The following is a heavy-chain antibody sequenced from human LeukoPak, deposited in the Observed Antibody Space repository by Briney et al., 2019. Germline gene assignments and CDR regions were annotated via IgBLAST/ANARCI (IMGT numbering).Heavy chain of an antibody. D-gene: IGHD3-22*01. CDR3: TRGSSTAYSGDY. CDR1: GYTFSSYD. CDR2: TSAFNGET. Sequence: ASVKVSCKTSGYTFSSYDIYWVRQAPGQGLEWMGWTSAFNGETYLAQNLQDRVTMTTDTSTGTVYMELRSLRSDDAAVYYCTRGSSTAYSGDYWGQGTLVTVSS. V-gene: IGHV1-18*01. J-gene: IGHJ4*02.